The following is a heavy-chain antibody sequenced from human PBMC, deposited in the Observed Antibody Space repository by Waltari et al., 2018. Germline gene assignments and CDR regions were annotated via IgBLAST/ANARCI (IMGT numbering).Heavy chain of an antibody. D-gene: IGHD5-12*01. CDR3: ARDTGYGGFDY. V-gene: IGHV4-59*01. CDR1: GGSISSYY. J-gene: IGHJ4*02. Sequence: QVQLQESGPGLVKPSETLSLTCTVSGGSISSYYWSWIRQPPGKGLEWIGYIYYRVSTNYSAALKSRVTISVDTSKNQCSLKLSTVTAADTAVYYCARDTGYGGFDYWGQGTLVTVAS. CDR2: IYYRVST.